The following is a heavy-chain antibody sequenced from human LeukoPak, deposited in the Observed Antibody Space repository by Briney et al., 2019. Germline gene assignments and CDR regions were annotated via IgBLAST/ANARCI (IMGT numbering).Heavy chain of an antibody. CDR1: GFTFRSYA. CDR3: AKAVTSDYHSLYYNYYMDV. V-gene: IGHV3-30*18. D-gene: IGHD3-10*01. CDR2: ISYDGSNK. J-gene: IGHJ6*03. Sequence: PGRSLRLSCAASGFTFRSYAMHWVRQAPGKGLEWVAVISYDGSNKYFGDSVKGRFTTSRDNSKNTLYLQMDSLRAEDTAIYYCAKAVTSDYHSLYYNYYMDVWGKGTTVTVSS.